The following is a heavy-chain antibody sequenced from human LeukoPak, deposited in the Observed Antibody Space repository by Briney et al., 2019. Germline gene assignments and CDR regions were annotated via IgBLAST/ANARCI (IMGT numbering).Heavy chain of an antibody. CDR3: AVRGYSYGYYYYCYYMDV. D-gene: IGHD5-18*01. CDR2: MNPNSGNT. J-gene: IGHJ6*03. V-gene: IGHV1-8*01. CDR1: GYTFTSYD. Sequence: ASEKVSCKASGYTFTSYDINWVRQATGQGLEWMGWMNPNSGNTGYAQKFQGRVTMTRNTSISTAYMELSSLRSEDTAVYYCAVRGYSYGYYYYCYYMDVWGKGTTVTVSS.